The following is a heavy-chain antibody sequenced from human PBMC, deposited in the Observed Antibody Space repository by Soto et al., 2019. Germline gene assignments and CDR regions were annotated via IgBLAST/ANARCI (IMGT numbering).Heavy chain of an antibody. Sequence: SETLSLTCTVSGASISTFYWSWIRQPPGKGLEWIGYVYYSGSTFYNPSLKSRVTISVDTSKNQFSLKLTSVSAADTAVYYCARSNVLTGFYSYWGQGTLVTVSS. J-gene: IGHJ1*01. D-gene: IGHD3-9*01. CDR2: VYYSGST. V-gene: IGHV4-59*01. CDR1: GASISTFY. CDR3: ARSNVLTGFYSY.